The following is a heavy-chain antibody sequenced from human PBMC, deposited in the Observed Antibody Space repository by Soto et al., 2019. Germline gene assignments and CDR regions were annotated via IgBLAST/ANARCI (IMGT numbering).Heavy chain of an antibody. CDR1: GGSFSGYF. CDR2: ITPSGST. CDR3: ARVNYYDSSGLSYYYDGMDV. D-gene: IGHD3-22*01. Sequence: SVTLSLTSAVYGGSFSGYFLSWVRQPPGKGMILISKITPSGSTHDTQSHQRRLTISIGTSKNQFSLKLSSVTASDTAVYYCARVNYYDSSGLSYYYDGMDVWSQGTTVTVS. J-gene: IGHJ6*02. V-gene: IGHV4-34*01.